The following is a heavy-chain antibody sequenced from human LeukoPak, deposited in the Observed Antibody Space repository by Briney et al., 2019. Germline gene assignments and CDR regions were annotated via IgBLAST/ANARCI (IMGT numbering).Heavy chain of an antibody. Sequence: ASVKVSCKASGYTFTSYHMHWVRQAPGQGLEWMGIINPSGGSTGYAQKFQGRITMTRDTSTNTVYMDLSSLRSEDTAVYYCARDQTDCSSNSCHNFHYGMDVWGQGTTVTVS. J-gene: IGHJ6*02. CDR3: ARDQTDCSSNSCHNFHYGMDV. CDR2: INPSGGST. V-gene: IGHV1-46*01. D-gene: IGHD2-2*01. CDR1: GYTFTSYH.